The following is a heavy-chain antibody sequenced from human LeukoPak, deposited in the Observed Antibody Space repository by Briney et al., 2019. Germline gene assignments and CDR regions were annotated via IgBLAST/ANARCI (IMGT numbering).Heavy chain of an antibody. Sequence: SETLSLTCTVSGGSISSYYWSWIRQPPGKGLEWIGYIYYSGSTNYNPSLKSRVTISVDTSKNQFSLKLSSVTAADTAVYYCARSGGGFLDYWGQGTLVTVSS. J-gene: IGHJ4*02. D-gene: IGHD3-16*01. V-gene: IGHV4-59*01. CDR1: GGSISSYY. CDR2: IYYSGST. CDR3: ARSGGGFLDY.